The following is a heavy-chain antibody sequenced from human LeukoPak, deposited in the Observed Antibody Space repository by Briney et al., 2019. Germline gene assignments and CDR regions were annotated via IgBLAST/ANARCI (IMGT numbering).Heavy chain of an antibody. V-gene: IGHV4-31*03. CDR3: ARDYGDYVRAFDI. D-gene: IGHD4-17*01. CDR2: IYYSGST. Sequence: SETLSLTCTVSGSSISSGGYYWSWIRQRPGKGLEWIGYIYYSGSTYYNPSLKSRVTISVDTSKNQFSLKLSSVTAADTAVYYCARDYGDYVRAFDIWGQGTMVTVSS. J-gene: IGHJ3*02. CDR1: GSSISSGGYY.